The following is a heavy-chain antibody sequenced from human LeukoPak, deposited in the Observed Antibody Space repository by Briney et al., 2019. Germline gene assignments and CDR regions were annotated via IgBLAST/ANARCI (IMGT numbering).Heavy chain of an antibody. Sequence: SETLSLTCTVSGGSISSRNYYWGWMRQPQGKGLELVVSIYYSGSTYYNPSHKSRVTISVDTSKHQFSLKLSSVTAADTAVYYCARHDKDYYDSSGRGPLTQHWGQGTLVTVSS. V-gene: IGHV4-39*01. CDR1: GGSISSRNYY. J-gene: IGHJ1*01. CDR3: ARHDKDYYDSSGRGPLTQH. D-gene: IGHD3-22*01. CDR2: IYYSGST.